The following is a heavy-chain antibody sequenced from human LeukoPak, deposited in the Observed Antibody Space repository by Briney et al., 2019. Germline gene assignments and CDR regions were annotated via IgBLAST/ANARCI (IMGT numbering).Heavy chain of an antibody. J-gene: IGHJ5*02. V-gene: IGHV1-8*01. CDR1: GYTFTSYD. CDR2: MNPNSGNT. CDR3: ARALDYGDYEVRDWFDP. D-gene: IGHD4-17*01. Sequence: ASVKVSRKASGYTFTSYDINWVRQATGQGLEWMGWMNPNSGNTGYAQKFQGRVTMTRNTSISTAYMELSSLRSEDTAVYYCARALDYGDYEVRDWFDPWGQGTLVTVSS.